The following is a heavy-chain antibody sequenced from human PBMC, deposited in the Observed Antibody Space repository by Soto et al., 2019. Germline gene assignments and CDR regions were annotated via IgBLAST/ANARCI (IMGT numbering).Heavy chain of an antibody. J-gene: IGHJ4*02. V-gene: IGHV3-33*01. D-gene: IGHD6-13*01. CDR1: GCTFSSYG. CDR3: IAAAANFDY. Sequence: GGSLRLSCAASGCTFSSYGMHWVRQSPGKGLEWVAVIWYDGSNKYYADSVKGRFTISRDNSKNTLYLQMNSLRAEDTAVYYCIAAAANFDYWGQGTLVTVSS. CDR2: IWYDGSNK.